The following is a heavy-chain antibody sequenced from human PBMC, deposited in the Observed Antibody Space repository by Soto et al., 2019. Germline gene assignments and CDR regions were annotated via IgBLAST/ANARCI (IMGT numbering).Heavy chain of an antibody. V-gene: IGHV3-21*02. CDR3: VRGYCGGGGCYLRRDAFDV. CDR2: INPSSSHI. CDR1: GFTFASYH. Sequence: EVQLVESGGGLVMPGGSLRLSCAASGFTFASYHMSWVRQAPGKGLDWVSSINPSSSHIYYSDSVRGRFTISRDDSKNSLHRDMNSLRTEDVAIYYCVRGYCGGGGCYLRRDAFDVWGQGTAVTVSS. D-gene: IGHD2-15*01. J-gene: IGHJ3*01.